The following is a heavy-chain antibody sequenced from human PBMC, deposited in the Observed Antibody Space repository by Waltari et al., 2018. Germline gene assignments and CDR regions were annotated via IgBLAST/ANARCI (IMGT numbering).Heavy chain of an antibody. CDR3: ARAVPFYSNYMGEVEREGYYFDY. J-gene: IGHJ4*02. CDR2: IIPILGIA. CDR1: GGTFSSYA. D-gene: IGHD4-4*01. V-gene: IGHV1-69*04. Sequence: QVQLVQSGAEVKKPGSSVKVSCKASGGTFSSYAIRWVRQAPGQGLEWLGGIIPILGIANYAQKFQGRVTITADESTSTAYMELSSLRSEDTAVYYCARAVPFYSNYMGEVEREGYYFDYWGQGTLVTVSS.